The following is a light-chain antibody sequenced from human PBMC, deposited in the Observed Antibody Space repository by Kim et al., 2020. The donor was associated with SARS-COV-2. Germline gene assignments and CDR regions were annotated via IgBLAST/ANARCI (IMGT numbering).Light chain of an antibody. CDR2: DAS. CDR1: EDITHY. CDR3: QQYHNLIT. J-gene: IGKJ4*01. V-gene: IGKV1-33*01. Sequence: DIQMTQSPSSLSASVGDRVTITCQASEDITHYLNWYQQSPGKAPKLLIYDASNLEPGVPSRFSGSGYGTDFTFTISSLQPEDFATYYCQQYHNLITFGGGTKVDIK.